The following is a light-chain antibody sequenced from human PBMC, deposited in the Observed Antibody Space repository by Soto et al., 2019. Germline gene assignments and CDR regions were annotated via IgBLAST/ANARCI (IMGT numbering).Light chain of an antibody. Sequence: EIVLPQSPGTLSFSPGDIATLSYTASQSVSSSYLAWYQHKPRQAPRLLIYDTSTRAADIPARFSGSGSGTDFTLTISSLQSEDFAVYYCQQYNNWRSISFGQGTRLEIK. CDR2: DTS. J-gene: IGKJ5*01. CDR1: QSVSSSY. V-gene: IGKV3-15*01. CDR3: QQYNNWRSIS.